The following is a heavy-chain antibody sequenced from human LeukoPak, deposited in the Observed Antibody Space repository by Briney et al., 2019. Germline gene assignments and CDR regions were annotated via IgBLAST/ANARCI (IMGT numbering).Heavy chain of an antibody. J-gene: IGHJ4*02. CDR1: GYTFTSYY. V-gene: IGHV1-46*01. Sequence: ASVKVSCKASGYTFTSYYMHWVRQAPGQGLEWMGIINPSGGSTSYAQKFQGRVTMTRDTSTSTVYMELSCLRSEDTAVYYCASGLVFGYCSSTSCYNDYWGQGTLVTVSS. D-gene: IGHD2-2*02. CDR2: INPSGGST. CDR3: ASGLVFGYCSSTSCYNDY.